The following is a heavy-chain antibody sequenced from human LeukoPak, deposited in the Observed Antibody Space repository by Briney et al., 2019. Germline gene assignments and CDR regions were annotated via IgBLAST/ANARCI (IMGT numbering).Heavy chain of an antibody. V-gene: IGHV3-7*01. Sequence: PGGSLRLSCAASGFTFSNSWMSWVRQAPGKGLEWVAHIQQGGSEKYYVDSVKGRFTISRDNAQNSLYLQMNSLRAEDTALYYCAIEAYYHFDYWGQGTLVTVSS. J-gene: IGHJ4*02. CDR1: GFTFSNSW. CDR3: AIEAYYHFDY. CDR2: IQQGGSEK. D-gene: IGHD3-10*01.